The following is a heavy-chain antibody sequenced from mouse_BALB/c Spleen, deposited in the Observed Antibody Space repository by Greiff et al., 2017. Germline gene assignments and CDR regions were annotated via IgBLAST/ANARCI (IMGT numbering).Heavy chain of an antibody. J-gene: IGHJ4*01. Sequence: EVQRVESGGGLVKPGGSLKLSCAASGFTFSSYAMSWVRQSPEKRLEWVAEISSGGSYTYYPDTVTGRFTISRDNAKNTLYLEMSSLRSEDTAMYYCATNWDGYYAMDYWGQGTSVTVSS. CDR2: ISSGGSYT. CDR3: ATNWDGYYAMDY. V-gene: IGHV5-9-4*01. D-gene: IGHD4-1*01. CDR1: GFTFSSYA.